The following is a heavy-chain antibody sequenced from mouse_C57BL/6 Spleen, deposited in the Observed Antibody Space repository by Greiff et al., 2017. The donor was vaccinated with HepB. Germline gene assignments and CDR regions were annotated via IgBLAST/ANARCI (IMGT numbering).Heavy chain of an antibody. J-gene: IGHJ2*01. V-gene: IGHV5-17*01. CDR3: ARTVTTVVAPGY. D-gene: IGHD1-1*01. CDR1: GFTFSDYG. Sequence: EVNVVESGGGLVKPGGSLKLSCAASGFTFSDYGMHWVRQAPEKGLEWVAYISSGSSTIYYADTVKGRFTISRDNAKNTLFLQMTSLRSEDTAMYYCARTVTTVVAPGYWGQGTTLTVSS. CDR2: ISSGSSTI.